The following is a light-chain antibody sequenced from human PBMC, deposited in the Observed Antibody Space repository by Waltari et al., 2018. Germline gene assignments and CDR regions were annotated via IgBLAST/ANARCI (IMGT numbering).Light chain of an antibody. Sequence: QSALTQPASVSGSPGQSITISCTGTSSDVGFYNYVPWYQQHPGKAPKPMIYDVSERPSGVSNRFSGSKSGNTASLTISGLQAEDEADYYCNSYAGSSSWVFGGGTKLTVL. V-gene: IGLV2-14*01. CDR1: SSDVGFYNY. CDR2: DVS. CDR3: NSYAGSSSWV. J-gene: IGLJ3*02.